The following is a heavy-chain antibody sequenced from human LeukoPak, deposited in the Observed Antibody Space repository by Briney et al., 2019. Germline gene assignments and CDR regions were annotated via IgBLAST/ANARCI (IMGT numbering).Heavy chain of an antibody. D-gene: IGHD4-11*01. CDR3: ARGYDSSNYSCNDY. CDR2: IYHSGST. V-gene: IGHV4-30-2*01. Sequence: KPSETLSLTCAVSGGSISSGGYSWSWIRQPPGKGLEWIGYIYHSGSTNYNPSLKSRVTISVDTSKNQFSLKLSSVTAADTAVYYCARGYDSSNYSCNDYWGQGTLVTVSS. CDR1: GGSISSGGYS. J-gene: IGHJ4*02.